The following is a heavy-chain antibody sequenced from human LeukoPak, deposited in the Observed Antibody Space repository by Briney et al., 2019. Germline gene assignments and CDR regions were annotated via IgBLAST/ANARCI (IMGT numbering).Heavy chain of an antibody. CDR1: GFTFSDYS. D-gene: IGHD3-10*01. CDR3: AKRGESDGLYYFES. J-gene: IGHJ4*02. CDR2: IWYDGSNK. Sequence: GGSLRLSCAASGFTFSDYSMDWIRQAPGQGLEWVAIIWYDGSNKYYADSVKGRFTISRDNSKNTLYLQMSSLRAEDTAVYYCAKRGESDGLYYFESWGERTPDTVSS. V-gene: IGHV3-30*02.